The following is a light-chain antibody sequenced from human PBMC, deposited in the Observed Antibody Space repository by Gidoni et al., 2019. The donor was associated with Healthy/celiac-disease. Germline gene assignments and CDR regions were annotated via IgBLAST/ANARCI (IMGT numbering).Light chain of an antibody. CDR1: SSNIGAGYD. Sequence: QSVLTQPPSVSGAPGQRVTISCTGSSSNIGAGYDVHWYKQLPGPAPKLLIYGNSNRPSGVPDRFSGSKSGTSASLAITGLQAEDEADYYCQSYDSSLSGVFGGGTKLTVL. V-gene: IGLV1-40*01. CDR3: QSYDSSLSGV. CDR2: GNS. J-gene: IGLJ3*02.